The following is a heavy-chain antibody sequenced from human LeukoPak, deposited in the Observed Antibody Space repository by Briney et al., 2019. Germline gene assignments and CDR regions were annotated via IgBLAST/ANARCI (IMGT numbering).Heavy chain of an antibody. J-gene: IGHJ4*02. Sequence: PGGSLRLSCAASGFTFSSYAMSWVRQAPGKGLEWVSAISGSDGSTYYADSVKGRFTISRDNSKNTLYLQMNSLRAEDTAVYYCAKQLGYRSDGSCYFPYWGQGTLVTVSS. CDR1: GFTFSSYA. CDR3: AKQLGYRSDGSCYFPY. CDR2: ISGSDGST. V-gene: IGHV3-23*01. D-gene: IGHD2-15*01.